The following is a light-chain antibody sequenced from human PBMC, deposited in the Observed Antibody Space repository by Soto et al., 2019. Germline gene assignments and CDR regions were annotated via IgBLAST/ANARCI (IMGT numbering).Light chain of an antibody. CDR2: KAS. Sequence: DIQMTQSPSTVSASVGDRVTITCRASQSIRNWLAWYQQKPGKAPKLLIYKASILESGVPSRFSGSGSGTEFTLTIYSLQPDDFATYYCQQYNSYSMYTFGQGTKVEIK. V-gene: IGKV1-5*03. CDR3: QQYNSYSMYT. J-gene: IGKJ2*01. CDR1: QSIRNW.